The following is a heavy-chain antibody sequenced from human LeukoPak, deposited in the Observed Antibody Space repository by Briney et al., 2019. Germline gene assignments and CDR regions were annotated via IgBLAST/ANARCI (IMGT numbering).Heavy chain of an antibody. Sequence: GGSLRLSCAASGLAFSSYAMSWVRQAPGKGLEWVSGVRDSGGSTYYADSVKGRFTISRDNSKSTLYLQMNSLRAEDTALYYCAKEVLGGSYSSIDYWGQGTRVTVSS. CDR1: GLAFSSYA. J-gene: IGHJ4*02. D-gene: IGHD1-26*01. CDR2: VRDSGGST. CDR3: AKEVLGGSYSSIDY. V-gene: IGHV3-23*01.